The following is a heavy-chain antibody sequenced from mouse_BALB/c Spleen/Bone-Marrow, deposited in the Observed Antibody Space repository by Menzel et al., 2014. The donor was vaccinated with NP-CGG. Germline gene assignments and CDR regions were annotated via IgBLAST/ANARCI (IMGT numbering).Heavy chain of an antibody. CDR1: ELTYSSYG. V-gene: IGHV5-6*01. J-gene: IGHJ4*01. Sequence: EVKVVESGGDLVKPGGSLKLSCAASELTYSSYGVSWVRQTPDKRLEWVATISGGDAYTYYPDSVKGRFTISRDSAKNILYLQMSSLKSEDTAMYYCGRGDGSMDYWGQGTSVTVSS. CDR2: ISGGDAYT. D-gene: IGHD3-3*01. CDR3: GRGDGSMDY.